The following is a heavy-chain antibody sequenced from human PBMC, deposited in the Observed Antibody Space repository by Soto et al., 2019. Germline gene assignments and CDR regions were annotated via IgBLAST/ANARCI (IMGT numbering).Heavy chain of an antibody. CDR1: GGSITSSSYY. D-gene: IGHD3-22*01. CDR2: IFYSGFT. CDR3: ARCIYTSGYVWYFYS. J-gene: IGHJ4*02. Sequence: SETLSLTSTVSGGSITSSSYYWGWIRQPPGKGLEWIGSIFYSGFTYYNPSLKSRVTISVDRSKTQFSLKLSSVTAADTAVYYCARCIYTSGYVWYFYSWGQGTLVTVSS. V-gene: IGHV4-39*01.